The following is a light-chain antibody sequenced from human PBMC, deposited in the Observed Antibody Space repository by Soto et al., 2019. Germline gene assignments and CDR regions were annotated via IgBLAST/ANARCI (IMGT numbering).Light chain of an antibody. CDR2: GAS. CDR3: QQYGSSPIT. V-gene: IGKV3-20*01. J-gene: IGKJ5*01. CDR1: QSISNIY. Sequence: EIVLTQSPGTLSLSPGERATLFCRASQSISNIYLAWYQQRPDQAPRLLIYGASRRATGIPDRFSGSGSGTDFTLTISRLEPEDFAVYYCQQYGSSPITFGQGTRLEIK.